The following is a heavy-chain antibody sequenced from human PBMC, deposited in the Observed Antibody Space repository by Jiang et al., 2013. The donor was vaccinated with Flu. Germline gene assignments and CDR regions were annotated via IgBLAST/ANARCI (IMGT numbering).Heavy chain of an antibody. Sequence: GLVKPSQTLSLTCTVSVAGASMTSGNYYWSWIRQPAGKGLEWIGRIHVSGRTNYNPSLKSRVTISQHTSMNQFSLELTSVTAAXTAVYYCAGTNNLDTWGQGTLVTVAS. J-gene: IGHJ4*02. CDR3: AGTNNLDT. CDR1: VAGASMTSGNYY. V-gene: IGHV4-61*02. D-gene: IGHD2-8*01. CDR2: IHVSGRT.